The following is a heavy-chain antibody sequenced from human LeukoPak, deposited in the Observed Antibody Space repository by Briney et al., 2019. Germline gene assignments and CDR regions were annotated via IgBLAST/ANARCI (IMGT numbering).Heavy chain of an antibody. CDR1: AFTFGDYY. CDR2: IGGTGGPI. Sequence: GGSLRLSCTASAFTFGDYYMTWVRQAPGKGLEWLSYIGGTGGPIYYADSLKGRFTISRDNAKKSLFLQMNSLRAEDTAIYYCARIGVTTGFDYWGPGTLVTVSS. V-gene: IGHV3-11*04. J-gene: IGHJ4*02. D-gene: IGHD4-11*01. CDR3: ARIGVTTGFDY.